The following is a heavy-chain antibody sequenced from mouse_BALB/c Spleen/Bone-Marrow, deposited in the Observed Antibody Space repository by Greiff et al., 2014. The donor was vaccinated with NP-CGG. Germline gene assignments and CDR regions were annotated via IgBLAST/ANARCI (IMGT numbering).Heavy chain of an antibody. V-gene: IGHV5-9-2*01. J-gene: IGHJ3*01. Sequence: DVQLVESGGGLVKPGGSLKLSCAASGFIFSSYGMSWVRQTPEKRLEWVATISGGGSYTFYPDSVKGRFTVSRDNAKNNLYLQMSSLRLEGPALDYCARHACYGQAEGSFVYWGRGTLVTVSA. CDR3: ARHACYGQAEGSFVY. D-gene: IGHD1-1*02. CDR2: ISGGGSYT. CDR1: GFIFSSYG.